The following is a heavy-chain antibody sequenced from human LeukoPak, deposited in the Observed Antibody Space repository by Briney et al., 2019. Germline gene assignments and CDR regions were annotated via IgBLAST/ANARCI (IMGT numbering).Heavy chain of an antibody. J-gene: IGHJ4*02. CDR1: GFTFSSYG. D-gene: IGHD2-15*01. CDR2: IRYDGSNK. V-gene: IGHV3-30*02. Sequence: GGSLRLSCAASGFTFSSYGMHWVRQAPGKGLEWVAFIRYDGSNKYYADSVKGRFTISRDNSKNTLYLQMNSLRAEDTAVYYCARDLSLFCSGGSCHPYSWGQGTLVTVSS. CDR3: ARDLSLFCSGGSCHPYS.